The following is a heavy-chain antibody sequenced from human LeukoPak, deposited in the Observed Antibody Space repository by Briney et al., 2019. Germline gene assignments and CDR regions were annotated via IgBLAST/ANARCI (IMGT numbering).Heavy chain of an antibody. CDR2: INPNSGGT. Sequence: ASVKVSCKASGFTFSDYYLHWLRQAPGQGLEWMGWINPNSGGTNYAQKFQGRVTMTRDTSISTAYMELSRLRSDDTAVYYCARRRVVVAARYYFDYWGQGTLVTVSS. V-gene: IGHV1-2*02. J-gene: IGHJ4*02. D-gene: IGHD2-15*01. CDR3: ARRRVVVAARYYFDY. CDR1: GFTFSDYY.